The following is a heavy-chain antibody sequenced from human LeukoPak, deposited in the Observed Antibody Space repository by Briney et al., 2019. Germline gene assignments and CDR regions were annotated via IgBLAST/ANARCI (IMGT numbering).Heavy chain of an antibody. CDR2: SVTIGST. Sequence: SDPLSLTCTVPIRFSISYYCIVIRQPAGKRLDGIRRSVTIGSTNYNPSLKSRVTMSVDTSKNQFSLELNSVTAADTAVYYCARVYDFWSGNLYNYYYMDVWGKGTTVTVSS. V-gene: IGHV4-4*07. J-gene: IGHJ6*03. D-gene: IGHD3-3*01. CDR1: IRFSISYY. CDR3: ARVYDFWSGNLYNYYYMDV.